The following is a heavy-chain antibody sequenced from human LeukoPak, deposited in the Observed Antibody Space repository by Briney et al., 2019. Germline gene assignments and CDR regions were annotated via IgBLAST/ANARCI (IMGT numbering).Heavy chain of an antibody. V-gene: IGHV1-18*01. CDR1: GYTFSSYG. Sequence: ASVKVSCKASGYTFSSYGISWVRQAPGQGLEWMGWISAYNGNTNYAQKFQGRVTMTTDTSTTTAYMELRSLRSDDTAVYYCAREGGIVGALDYWGQGTLVTVSS. J-gene: IGHJ4*02. CDR3: AREGGIVGALDY. CDR2: ISAYNGNT. D-gene: IGHD1-26*01.